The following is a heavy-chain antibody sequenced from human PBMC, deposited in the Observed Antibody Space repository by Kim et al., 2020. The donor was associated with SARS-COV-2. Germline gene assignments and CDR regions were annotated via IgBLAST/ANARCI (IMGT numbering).Heavy chain of an antibody. J-gene: IGHJ6*02. CDR3: ASHGSGSYPHAYYYYGMDV. V-gene: IGHV3-33*05. D-gene: IGHD3-10*01. CDR1: GFTFSSYG. CDR2: ISYDGSNK. Sequence: GGSLRLSCAASGFTFSSYGMHWVRQAPGKGLEWVAVISYDGSNKYYADSVKGRFTISRDNSKNTLYLKMNSLRAEDTAVYYCASHGSGSYPHAYYYYGMDVWGQGTTVTVAS.